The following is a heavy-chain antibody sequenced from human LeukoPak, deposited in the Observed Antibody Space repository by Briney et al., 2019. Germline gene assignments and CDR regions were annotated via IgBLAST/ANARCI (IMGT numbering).Heavy chain of an antibody. D-gene: IGHD2-15*01. CDR2: INWNGGST. Sequence: GGSLRLSCAASGFTFDDYAMSWVRQAPGKGPEWVSGINWNGGSTGYADSVKGRFTISRDNAENSLYLQMNSLRAEDTALYYCARVGSEEGYYFDYWGQGTLVTVSS. CDR3: ARVGSEEGYYFDY. J-gene: IGHJ4*02. CDR1: GFTFDDYA. V-gene: IGHV3-20*04.